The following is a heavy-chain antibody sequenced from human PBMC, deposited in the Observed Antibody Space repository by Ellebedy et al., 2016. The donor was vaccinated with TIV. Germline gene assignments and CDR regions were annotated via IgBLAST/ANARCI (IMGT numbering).Heavy chain of an antibody. CDR2: IYYSGST. J-gene: IGHJ4*02. Sequence: MPSETLSLTCTVSGGSISSSSYYRGWIRQPPGKGLEWIGSIYYSGSTYYNPSLKSRVTISVDTSKNQFSLKLSSVTAADTAVYYCARGGITGYSSSWYPYWGQGTLVTVSS. CDR1: GGSISSSSYY. CDR3: ARGGITGYSSSWYPY. D-gene: IGHD6-13*01. V-gene: IGHV4-39*01.